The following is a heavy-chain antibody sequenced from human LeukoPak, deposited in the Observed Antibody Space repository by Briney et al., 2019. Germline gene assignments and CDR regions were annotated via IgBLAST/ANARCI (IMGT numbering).Heavy chain of an antibody. Sequence: GGSLRLSCAASGITSDDNTMHWVRQTPGRGLEWVSFITWKSHRTHYADSVKGRFTVSRDNSKDSMYLEMNSLRAEDTALYYCARARNDYDSNGFSFLDYWGQGTLVTVSS. D-gene: IGHD3-22*01. J-gene: IGHJ4*02. V-gene: IGHV3-43*01. CDR2: ITWKSHRT. CDR1: GITSDDNT. CDR3: ARARNDYDSNGFSFLDY.